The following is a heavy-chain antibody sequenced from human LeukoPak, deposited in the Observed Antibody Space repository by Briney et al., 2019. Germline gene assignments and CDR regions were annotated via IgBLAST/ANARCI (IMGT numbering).Heavy chain of an antibody. D-gene: IGHD6-13*01. V-gene: IGHV3-21*01. CDR3: ARSAPAAAGTGPMDV. Sequence: GGSLRLSCAASGFTFSNYHMSWVRQAPGKGLEWVSSISTSSSYINYADSVEGRFTISRDDAKNSLYLQMNSLRAEDTAVYYCARSAPAAAGTGPMDVWGKGTTVTVSS. J-gene: IGHJ6*03. CDR2: ISTSSSYI. CDR1: GFTFSNYH.